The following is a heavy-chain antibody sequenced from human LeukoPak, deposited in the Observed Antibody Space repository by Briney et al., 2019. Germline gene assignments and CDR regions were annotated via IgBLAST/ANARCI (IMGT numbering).Heavy chain of an antibody. CDR2: IRYDGDHK. D-gene: IGHD6-19*01. Sequence: GGSLRLSCAASGFRFNSHGIHWVRQAPGKGLEWVSFIRYDGDHKYYAESVQGRFTISRDDSKNTLYLQMNSLRPEDTAMYYCAKDSRETLAGTEDYWGRGTLVTVSS. CDR3: AKDSRETLAGTEDY. V-gene: IGHV3-30*02. CDR1: GFRFNSHG. J-gene: IGHJ4*02.